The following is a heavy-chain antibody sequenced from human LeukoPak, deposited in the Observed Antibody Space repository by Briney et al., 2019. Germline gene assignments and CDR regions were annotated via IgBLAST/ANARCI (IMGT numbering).Heavy chain of an antibody. Sequence: GGSLRLSCAASGFTFSDYYMSWIRQAPGKGLEWVSYISSSGSTIYYADSVKGRFTISRDNAKNSLYLQMNSLRAEDTAVYYCARLVRGYTYPNKTPYYFDYWGQGSLVTVSS. J-gene: IGHJ4*02. CDR3: ARLVRGYTYPNKTPYYFDY. CDR1: GFTFSDYY. V-gene: IGHV3-11*04. CDR2: ISSSGSTI. D-gene: IGHD5-18*01.